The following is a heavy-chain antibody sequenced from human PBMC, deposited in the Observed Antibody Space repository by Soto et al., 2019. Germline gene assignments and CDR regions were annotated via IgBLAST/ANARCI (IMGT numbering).Heavy chain of an antibody. CDR3: AIDWAPAWYCSSNSRYTENWFDL. CDR2: INAGNGNT. D-gene: IGHD2-2*02. V-gene: IGHV1-3*01. CDR1: GYTFTSYA. J-gene: IGHJ5*02. Sequence: ASGKVSCKASGYTFTSYAMHWVRQARGQRLEWMGWINAGNGNTKYSQKFQGRVTITRDTSASTAYMELSSLRSEDTAVYYFAIDWAPAWYCSSNSRYTENWFDLSGQRILVIVTS.